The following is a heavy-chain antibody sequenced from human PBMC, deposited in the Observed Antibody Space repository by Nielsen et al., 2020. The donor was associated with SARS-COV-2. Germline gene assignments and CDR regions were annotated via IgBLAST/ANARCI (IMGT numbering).Heavy chain of an antibody. CDR3: ARDRSGWGYYFDY. V-gene: IGHV3-66*01. CDR2: IYSGGST. Sequence: GGSLKLSCAASGFVVSSNYLTWVRQAPGKGLEWVSVIYSGGSTYYADSVKGRFTISRDNSKNTLYLQMNSLRAEDTAVYYCARDRSGWGYYFDYWGQGTLVTVSS. J-gene: IGHJ4*02. CDR1: GFVVSSNY. D-gene: IGHD6-19*01.